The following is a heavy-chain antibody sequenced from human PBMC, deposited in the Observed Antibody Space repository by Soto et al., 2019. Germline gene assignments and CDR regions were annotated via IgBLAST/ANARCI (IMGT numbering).Heavy chain of an antibody. CDR3: ARIGRNYYYYGMDV. CDR1: GYTFTGYY. V-gene: IGHV1-2*02. D-gene: IGHD1-26*01. Sequence: ASVKVSCKASGYTFTGYYMHWVRQAPGQGLEWMGWINPNSGGTNYAQKFQGRVTMTRNTSISTAYMELSRLRSDDTAVYYCARIGRNYYYYGMDVWGQGTTVTVSS. CDR2: INPNSGGT. J-gene: IGHJ6*02.